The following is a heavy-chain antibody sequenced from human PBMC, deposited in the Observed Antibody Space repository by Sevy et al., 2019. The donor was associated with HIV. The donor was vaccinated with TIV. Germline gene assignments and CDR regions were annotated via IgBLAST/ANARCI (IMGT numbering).Heavy chain of an antibody. V-gene: IGHV3-30-3*01. Sequence: GGSLRLSCAASGFTFSSYAMHWVRQAPGKGLEWVAVISYDGSNKYYAHSVKGRFTISRDNSKNTLYLQMNSLRAEDTAVYYCARDDIVVVTLAFDIWGQGTMVTVSS. J-gene: IGHJ3*02. CDR2: ISYDGSNK. D-gene: IGHD2-21*02. CDR3: ARDDIVVVTLAFDI. CDR1: GFTFSSYA.